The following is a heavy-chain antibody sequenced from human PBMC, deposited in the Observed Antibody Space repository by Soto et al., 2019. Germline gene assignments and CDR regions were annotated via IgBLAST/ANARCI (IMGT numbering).Heavy chain of an antibody. Sequence: GASVKVSCKASGYTFTYYHVHWLRQAPGQGLEWMGIINPYGGDTTYAQKFQGRVTMTRDTSTSTVYMELSSLRSEDTALYYCARASYTSGLLFYLDYWGQGALVTVSS. CDR1: GYTFTYYH. J-gene: IGHJ4*02. D-gene: IGHD2-15*01. CDR2: INPYGGDT. CDR3: ARASYTSGLLFYLDY. V-gene: IGHV1-46*01.